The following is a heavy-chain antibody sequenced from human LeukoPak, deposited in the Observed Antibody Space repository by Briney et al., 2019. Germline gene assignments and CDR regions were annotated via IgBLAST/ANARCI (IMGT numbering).Heavy chain of an antibody. CDR3: ARDYGSQHPIDY. J-gene: IGHJ4*02. CDR1: GYTFTGYY. Sequence: ASVKVFCKASGYTFTGYYMHWVRQAPGQGLEWMGWINPNSGGTNYAQKFQGRVTMTRDTSISTAYMELSRLRSDDTAVYYCARDYGSQHPIDYWGQGTLVTVSS. V-gene: IGHV1-2*02. D-gene: IGHD1-1*01. CDR2: INPNSGGT.